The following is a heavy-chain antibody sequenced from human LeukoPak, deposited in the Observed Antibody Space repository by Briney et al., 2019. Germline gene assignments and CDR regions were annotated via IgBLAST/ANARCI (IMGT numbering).Heavy chain of an antibody. CDR1: GFTFSSYG. Sequence: GGSLRLSCAASGFTFSSYGMHWVRQAPGKGLEWVAVIWYDGSNKYYADSVKGRFTISRDNSKNTLYLQMNSLRAEDTAVYYCARDMGQDSGSYYVSPFDYWGQGTLVIVSS. D-gene: IGHD1-26*01. V-gene: IGHV3-33*01. CDR2: IWYDGSNK. J-gene: IGHJ4*02. CDR3: ARDMGQDSGSYYVSPFDY.